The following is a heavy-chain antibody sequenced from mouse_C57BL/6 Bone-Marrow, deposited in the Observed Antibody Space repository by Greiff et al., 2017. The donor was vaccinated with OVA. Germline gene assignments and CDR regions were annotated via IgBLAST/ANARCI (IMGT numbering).Heavy chain of an antibody. J-gene: IGHJ2*01. V-gene: IGHV14-4*01. D-gene: IGHD1-1*01. Sequence: EVKLKESGAELVRPGASVKLSCTASGFNIKDDYMHWVKQRPEQGLEWIGWIDPENGDTEYASKFQGKATITADTSSNTAYLQLSSLTSEDTAVYYCTPSYYGSSYNYWGQGTTLTVSS. CDR3: TPSYYGSSYNY. CDR1: GFNIKDDY. CDR2: IDPENGDT.